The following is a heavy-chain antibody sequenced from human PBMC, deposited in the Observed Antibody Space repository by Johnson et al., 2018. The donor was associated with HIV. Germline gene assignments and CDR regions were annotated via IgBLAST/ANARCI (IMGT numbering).Heavy chain of an antibody. J-gene: IGHJ3*02. CDR2: INWNGGST. Sequence: VQLVESGGGVVRPGGSLRLSCAASGFTFDDYGMSWVRQAPGKGLEWVSGINWNGGSTGYAASVKGRFTISRDNAKNSLYLQMYRLRAEDTAVYYCARDDDYSKVRAFDIWGQGTMVIVSP. CDR3: ARDDDYSKVRAFDI. V-gene: IGHV3-20*04. D-gene: IGHD4-11*01. CDR1: GFTFDDYG.